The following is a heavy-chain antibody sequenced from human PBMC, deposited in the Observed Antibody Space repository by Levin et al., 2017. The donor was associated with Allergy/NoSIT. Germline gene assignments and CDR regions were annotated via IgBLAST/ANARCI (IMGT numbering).Heavy chain of an antibody. V-gene: IGHV3-23*01. CDR1: GFTFSSYA. Sequence: PAGGSLRLSCAASGFTFSSYAMNWVRQAPGKGLEWVSAISGSGGSTYYADSVKGRFTISRDNSKNTLYLQMNSLRAEDTAVYYCAKDTSGSTTRYFDYWGQGTLVTVSS. J-gene: IGHJ4*02. CDR2: ISGSGGST. D-gene: IGHD5/OR15-5a*01. CDR3: AKDTSGSTTRYFDY.